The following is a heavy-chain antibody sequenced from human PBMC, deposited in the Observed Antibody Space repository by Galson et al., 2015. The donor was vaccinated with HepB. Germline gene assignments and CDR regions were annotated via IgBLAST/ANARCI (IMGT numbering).Heavy chain of an antibody. D-gene: IGHD6-13*01. CDR3: ARLGDFSGYSSR. CDR1: GFTFSGSA. Sequence: SLRLSCAASGFTFSGSAIHWVRQASGKGPEWVGRIRSKANNYATSYVPSLEGRFTISRDDSKNMAYLHMRSLKSEDTAVYYCARLGDFSGYSSRWGQGTLVTGSS. J-gene: IGHJ4*01. CDR2: IRSKANNYAT. V-gene: IGHV3-73*01.